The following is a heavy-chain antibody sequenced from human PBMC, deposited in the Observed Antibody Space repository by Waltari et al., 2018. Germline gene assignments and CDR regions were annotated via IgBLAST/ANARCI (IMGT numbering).Heavy chain of an antibody. D-gene: IGHD3-9*01. V-gene: IGHV3-48*03. CDR3: ASSNDTTGYYLDY. CDR1: GFTFKNDE. Sequence: EVQLVESGGGLVQPGGSLRLSCVTSGFTFKNDEMNWVRQAPGKGLELVSYISTGGSTIHHADSVKGRFTISRDNAENSLYLEMNSLRAEDTAVYYCASSNDTTGYYLDYWGQGTLVTVFS. J-gene: IGHJ4*02. CDR2: ISTGGSTI.